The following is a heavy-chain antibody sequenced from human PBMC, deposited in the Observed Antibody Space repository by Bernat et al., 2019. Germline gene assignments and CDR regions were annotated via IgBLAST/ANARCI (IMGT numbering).Heavy chain of an antibody. J-gene: IGHJ4*02. CDR2: IYYSGST. CDR1: GGSISSSSYY. D-gene: IGHD6-13*01. V-gene: IGHV4-39*01. CDR3: ARLANWIRSSWYPDY. Sequence: QLQLQESGPGLVKPSETLSLTCTVSGGSISSSSYYWGWIRQPPGKGLEWIGSIYYSGSTYYNPSLKSRVTISVDTSKNQFTLKLGSVTAADTAVYYCARLANWIRSSWYPDYWGQGTLVTVSS.